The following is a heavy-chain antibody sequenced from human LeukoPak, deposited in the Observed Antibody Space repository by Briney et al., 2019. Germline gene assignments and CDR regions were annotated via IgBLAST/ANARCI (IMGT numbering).Heavy chain of an antibody. CDR1: GFTFSSYS. J-gene: IGHJ6*02. V-gene: IGHV3-48*01. D-gene: IGHD3-10*01. CDR3: AGFLWSGATYGMDV. Sequence: GGSLRLSCAASGFTFSSYSMNWVRQAPGKGLEWVSYISSSSSTIYYADSVKGRFTISRDNAKNSLYLQMNSLRAEDTAVYYCAGFLWSGATYGMDVWGQGTTVTVSS. CDR2: ISSSSSTI.